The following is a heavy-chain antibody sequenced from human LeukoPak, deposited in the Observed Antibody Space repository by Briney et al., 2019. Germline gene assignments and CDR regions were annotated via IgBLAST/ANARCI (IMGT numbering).Heavy chain of an antibody. J-gene: IGHJ4*02. CDR1: GGSFSSYY. Sequence: PSETLSLTCAVYGGSFSSYYWSWIRQPPGKGLEWIGEINHTGGTNYNPSLKSRVTISVDTSKNQFSLKLSSVTAADTAVYYCASIYGSSGHYYVVRDYWGQGTLVTVSS. D-gene: IGHD3-22*01. V-gene: IGHV4-34*01. CDR2: INHTGGT. CDR3: ASIYGSSGHYYVVRDY.